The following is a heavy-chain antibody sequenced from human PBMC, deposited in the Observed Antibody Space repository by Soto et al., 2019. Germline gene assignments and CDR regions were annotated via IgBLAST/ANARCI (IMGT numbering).Heavy chain of an antibody. D-gene: IGHD1-1*01. CDR1: GYTFTSYD. Sequence: APVKVSCKASGYTFTSYDIYWVRQDTGQGLEWMGWMNSNTGNSGYAQKFQGRVTVTSDTAIHTVHRELSSLRSEDTAAYYCARRAETNGWNGFGADKYYFDFWGQGTLVTVSS. V-gene: IGHV1-8*01. CDR3: ARRAETNGWNGFGADKYYFDF. CDR2: MNSNTGNS. J-gene: IGHJ4*02.